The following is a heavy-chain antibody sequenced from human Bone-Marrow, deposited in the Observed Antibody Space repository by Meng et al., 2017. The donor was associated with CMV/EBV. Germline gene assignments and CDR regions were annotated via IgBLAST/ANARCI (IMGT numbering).Heavy chain of an antibody. CDR1: GGSISSYY. Sequence: ETLSLTCTVSGGSISSYYWSWIRQPPGKGLEWIGYIYYSGSTNYNPSLKSRVTISVDTSKNQFSLKLSSVTAADTAVYYCARFVAAAVPDGRDVWGQGTTVTGSS. J-gene: IGHJ6*01. CDR2: IYYSGST. V-gene: IGHV4-59*01. CDR3: ARFVAAAVPDGRDV. D-gene: IGHD6-13*01.